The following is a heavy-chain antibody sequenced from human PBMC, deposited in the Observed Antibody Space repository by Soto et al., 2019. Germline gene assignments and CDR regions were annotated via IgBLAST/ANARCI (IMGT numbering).Heavy chain of an antibody. D-gene: IGHD3-16*02. CDR1: GFTFSSSG. CDR3: ARFVYVYVWVSYRYHHYYHEGMAF. Sequence: PGGSLRLSCAASGFTFSSSGMHWVRQAPGKGLEWVAVIWYDGSNKYYADSVKGRFTISRDNSKNTLYLQMNSLRAEDTAVDYCARFVYVYVWVSYRYHHYYHEGMAFWSQGTTV. J-gene: IGHJ6*02. CDR2: IWYDGSNK. V-gene: IGHV3-33*01.